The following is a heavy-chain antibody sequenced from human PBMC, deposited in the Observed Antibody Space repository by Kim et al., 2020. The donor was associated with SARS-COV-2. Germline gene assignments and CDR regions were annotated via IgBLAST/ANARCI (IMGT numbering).Heavy chain of an antibody. V-gene: IGHV1-3*01. J-gene: IGHJ6*02. Sequence: ASVKVSCKASGYTFTSYAMHWVRQAPGQRLEWMGWINAGNGNTKYSQKFQGRVTITRDTSASTAYMELSSLRSEDTAVYYCATPNEGSGSFYYYYGMDVWGQGTTITVSS. CDR3: ATPNEGSGSFYYYYGMDV. CDR1: GYTFTSYA. CDR2: INAGNGNT. D-gene: IGHD3-10*01.